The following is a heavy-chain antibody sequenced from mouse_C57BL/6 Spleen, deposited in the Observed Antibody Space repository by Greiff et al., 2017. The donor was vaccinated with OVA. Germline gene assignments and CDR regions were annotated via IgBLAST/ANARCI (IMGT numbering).Heavy chain of an antibody. CDR3: ARRLRYGYLYAMDY. Sequence: QVQLKQSGAELMKPGASVKLSCKASGYTFTGYWIEWVKQRPGHGLEWIGEILPGSGSTNYNEQFKGKATLTADKSSNTAYMQLSSLTTEDAASDYCARRLRYGYLYAMDYWGQGTSVTVSS. D-gene: IGHD2-2*01. V-gene: IGHV1-9*01. CDR1: GYTFTGYW. CDR2: ILPGSGST. J-gene: IGHJ4*01.